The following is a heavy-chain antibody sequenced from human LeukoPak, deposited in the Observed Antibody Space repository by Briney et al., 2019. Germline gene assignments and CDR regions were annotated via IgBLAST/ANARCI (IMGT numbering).Heavy chain of an antibody. CDR1: GGSISRSRYY. V-gene: IGHV4-39*01. J-gene: IGHJ4*02. Sequence: SETLSLTCPVSGGSISRSRYYWGWIRQPPGKGLERIGSIYYGEITYCNPAVKSRVTISVDTSKNQSSLKLSSMTAADTVVYYCARYSRKFDYWGEGGLLTVS. CDR2: IYYGEIT. CDR3: ARYSRKFDY. D-gene: IGHD1-26*01.